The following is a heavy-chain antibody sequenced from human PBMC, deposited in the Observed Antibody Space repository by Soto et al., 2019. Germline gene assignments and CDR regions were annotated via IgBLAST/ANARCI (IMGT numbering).Heavy chain of an antibody. V-gene: IGHV3-21*01. Sequence: GSLRLSCAASGFTFSSYSMNWVRQAPGKGLEWVSSISSSSSYIYYADSVEGRFTISRDNAKNSLYLQMNSLRAEDTAVYYCARAAKYDFWSGPPSYFDLRGQGTLVTVSS. CDR2: ISSSSSYI. J-gene: IGHJ4*02. CDR3: ARAAKYDFWSGPPSYFDL. D-gene: IGHD3-3*01. CDR1: GFTFSSYS.